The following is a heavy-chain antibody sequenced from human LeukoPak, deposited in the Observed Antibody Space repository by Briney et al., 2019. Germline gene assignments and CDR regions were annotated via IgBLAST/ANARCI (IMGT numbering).Heavy chain of an antibody. J-gene: IGHJ4*02. CDR2: INPGAGST. CDR3: ARDLGSKKCFEY. V-gene: IGHV1-46*01. D-gene: IGHD1-26*01. CDR1: GYTFTSYF. Sequence: ASVKVSCKASGYTFTSYFIHRVRQTPGQGLEWMGIINPGAGSTTYAQKFQGKVTMTRDTSTSTVYMELSSLRSEDTAVYYCARDLGSKKCFEYWGQGTLVTVSS.